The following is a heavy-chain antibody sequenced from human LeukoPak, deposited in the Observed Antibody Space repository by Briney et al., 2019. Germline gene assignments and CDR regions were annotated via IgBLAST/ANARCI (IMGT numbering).Heavy chain of an antibody. D-gene: IGHD3-3*01. J-gene: IGHJ3*02. V-gene: IGHV4-30-2*01. Sequence: PSETLSLTCTVSGGSISSGGYYRSWIRQPPGKGLEWIGYIYHSGSTYYNPSLKSRVTISVDRSKNQFSLKLSSVTAADTAVYYCARDLGFLEWSHDAFDIWGQGTMVTVSS. CDR3: ARDLGFLEWSHDAFDI. CDR2: IYHSGST. CDR1: GGSISSGGYY.